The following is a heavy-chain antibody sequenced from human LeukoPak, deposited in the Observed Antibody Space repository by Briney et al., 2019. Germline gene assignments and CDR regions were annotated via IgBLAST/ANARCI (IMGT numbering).Heavy chain of an antibody. D-gene: IGHD3-9*01. CDR1: GFTFSSYG. Sequence: GGSLRLSCAASGFTFSSYGMHWVRQAPGKGLEWVAVISYDGSNKYYADSVKSRFTISRDNSKNTLYLQMNSLRAEDTAVYYCAKDRLTIFYYFDYWGQGTLVTVSS. V-gene: IGHV3-30*18. CDR2: ISYDGSNK. CDR3: AKDRLTIFYYFDY. J-gene: IGHJ4*02.